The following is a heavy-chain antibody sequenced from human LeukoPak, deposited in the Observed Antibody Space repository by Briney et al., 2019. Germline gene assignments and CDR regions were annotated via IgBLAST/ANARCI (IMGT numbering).Heavy chain of an antibody. Sequence: SETLSLTCTVSGGSISSYYWSWIRQPPGKGLEWIGNIYDRGSTKYNPSLKSRLTISIDTSKNQFSLKLSSVTAADTAVYYCARHSGAGTGFVYWGQGTLVTVSS. CDR2: IYDRGST. CDR3: ARHSGAGTGFVY. CDR1: GGSISSYY. V-gene: IGHV4-59*08. J-gene: IGHJ4*02. D-gene: IGHD6-19*01.